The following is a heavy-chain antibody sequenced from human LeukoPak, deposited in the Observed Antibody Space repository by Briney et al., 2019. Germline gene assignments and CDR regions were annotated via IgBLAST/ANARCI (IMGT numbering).Heavy chain of an antibody. CDR3: AREPLGCGGDCHFDY. CDR2: IMPIYDSG. V-gene: IGHV1-69*05. J-gene: IGHJ4*02. Sequence: SVKVSCKTSGGAFRRYALSRMRQAPAHGLECMGRIMPIYDSGDYAQRFQGRFPITTDESTNTVYMEVSRLTYEDTAVYYCAREPLGCGGDCHFDYWGQGTLVTVSS. CDR1: GGAFRRYA. D-gene: IGHD2-21*02.